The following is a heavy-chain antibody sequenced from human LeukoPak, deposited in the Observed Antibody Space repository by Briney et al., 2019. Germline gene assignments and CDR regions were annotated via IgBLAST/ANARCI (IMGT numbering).Heavy chain of an antibody. J-gene: IGHJ4*02. D-gene: IGHD3-22*01. CDR1: GFTFSSYA. CDR3: ARAHYYDSSGYSI. Sequence: PGGSLRLSCAASGFTFSSYAMHWVRQAPGKGLEWVVVISYDGSNKYYADSVKGRFTISRDNSKNTLYLQMNSLRAEDTAVYYCARAHYYDSSGYSIWGQGTLVTVSS. CDR2: ISYDGSNK. V-gene: IGHV3-30-3*01.